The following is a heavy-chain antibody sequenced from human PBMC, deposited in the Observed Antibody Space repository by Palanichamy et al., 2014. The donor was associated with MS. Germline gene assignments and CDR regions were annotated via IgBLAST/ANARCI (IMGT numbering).Heavy chain of an antibody. J-gene: IGHJ4*02. V-gene: IGHV3-21*01. CDR2: LVVVVVT. D-gene: IGHD3-10*01. CDR1: GFTFSSYS. Sequence: EVQLVESGGGLVKPGGSLRLSCAASGFTFSSYSMNWVRQAPGRGWSGSHPLVVVVVTYTTQTQLKGRFTISRDNAKNSLYLQMNSLRAEDTAVYYCARDPSWFGELLRGSGFDYWGQGTLVTVSS. CDR3: ARDPSWFGELLRGSGFDY.